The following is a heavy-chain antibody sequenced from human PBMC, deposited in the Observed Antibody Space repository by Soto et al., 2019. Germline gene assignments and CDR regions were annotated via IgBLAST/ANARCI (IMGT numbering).Heavy chain of an antibody. CDR1: GFSLSTSGVG. J-gene: IGHJ4*02. V-gene: IGHV2-5*02. CDR2: IYWDDDK. CDR3: ALMILGGYFDY. Sequence: QITLKESGPPLVKPTQTLTLTCTSGFSLSTSGVGVGWIRQPPGKALEWLALIYWDDDKRYSPSLKSRLTITKDTSKNQVVLTITNMDPVDTGTYYCALMILGGYFDYWGQGTLITVSS.